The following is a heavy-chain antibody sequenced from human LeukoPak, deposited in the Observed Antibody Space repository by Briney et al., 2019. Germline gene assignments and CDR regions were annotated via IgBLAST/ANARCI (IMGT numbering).Heavy chain of an antibody. D-gene: IGHD6-13*01. Sequence: PGGSLRLSCAASGFTFDDYGMSWVRQAPGKGLEWVSGINWNGGSTGYADSVKGRFTISRDNAKNSLYLQMNSLRAEDTALYYCARNKYSSSWYGTFDYWGRGTLVTVSS. CDR1: GFTFDDYG. CDR3: ARNKYSSSWYGTFDY. V-gene: IGHV3-20*04. J-gene: IGHJ4*02. CDR2: INWNGGST.